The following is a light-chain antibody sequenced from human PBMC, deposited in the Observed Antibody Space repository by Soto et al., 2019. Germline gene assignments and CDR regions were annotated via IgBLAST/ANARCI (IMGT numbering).Light chain of an antibody. CDR1: QSVGSA. V-gene: IGKV3-15*01. J-gene: IGKJ4*01. Sequence: EIVMTQSPATLSVSPGETATLSCRASQSVGSAVAWYQHKPGQAPRLLIVGASIRATGVPGRFSGGGSGTEFTLTISNLQSEDLAVYYCQQYRNWPPLTFGGGTTVEFK. CDR3: QQYRNWPPLT. CDR2: GAS.